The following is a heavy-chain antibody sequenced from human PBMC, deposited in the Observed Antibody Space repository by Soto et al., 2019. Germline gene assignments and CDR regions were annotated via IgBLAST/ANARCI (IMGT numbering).Heavy chain of an antibody. CDR1: GGSISSYY. V-gene: IGHV4-59*12. CDR3: ASLDTARIQIAGY. D-gene: IGHD5-18*01. CDR2: IYYSGGT. Sequence: PSETLSLTCSVSGGSISSYYWTWIRQPPGKGLERIGYIYYSGGTNYNPSLKSRVTISVDTSKNSMYLQMNSLTVEDTAIYYCASLDTARIQIAGYWGQGIQVTVSS. J-gene: IGHJ4*02.